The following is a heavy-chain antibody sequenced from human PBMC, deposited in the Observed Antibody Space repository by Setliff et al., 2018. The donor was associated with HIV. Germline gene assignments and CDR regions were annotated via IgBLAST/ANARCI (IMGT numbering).Heavy chain of an antibody. Sequence: PGESLKISCKGSGYSFTSYWIGWVRQMPGKGLEWMGIIYPGDSDTRYSPSFQGQVTLSADKSISTAYLKWSSLKASDTAMYYCARHLIPGDPRYSRSWYYWGQGTLVTVSS. CDR2: IYPGDSDT. CDR3: ARHLIPGDPRYSRSWYY. D-gene: IGHD6-13*01. V-gene: IGHV5-51*01. J-gene: IGHJ4*02. CDR1: GYSFTSYW.